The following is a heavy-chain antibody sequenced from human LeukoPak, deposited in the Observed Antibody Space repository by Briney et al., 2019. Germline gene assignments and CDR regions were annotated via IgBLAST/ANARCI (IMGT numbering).Heavy chain of an antibody. J-gene: IGHJ4*02. CDR1: GFTFDDYA. Sequence: GGSLRLSCAASGFTFDDYAMHWVRHAPGKGLEWVSGISWNSGSIGYADSVKGRFTISRDNAKNSLYLQMNSLRAEDTALYYCAKDYYHDSSGPNFDYWGQGTLVTVSS. CDR2: ISWNSGSI. V-gene: IGHV3-9*01. D-gene: IGHD3-22*01. CDR3: AKDYYHDSSGPNFDY.